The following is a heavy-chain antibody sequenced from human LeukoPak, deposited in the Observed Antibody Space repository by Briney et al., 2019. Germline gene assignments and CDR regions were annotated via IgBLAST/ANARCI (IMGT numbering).Heavy chain of an antibody. Sequence: PSETLSLTCAVSGGSISSGGYSWSWIRQPPGKDLEWIGYIYHSGSTYYNPSLKSRVTISVDRSKNQFSLKLSSVTAADTAVYYCARHWGTAAEFDYWGQGTLVTVSS. D-gene: IGHD3-16*01. CDR3: ARHWGTAAEFDY. J-gene: IGHJ4*02. CDR2: IYHSGST. V-gene: IGHV4-30-2*01. CDR1: GGSISSGGYS.